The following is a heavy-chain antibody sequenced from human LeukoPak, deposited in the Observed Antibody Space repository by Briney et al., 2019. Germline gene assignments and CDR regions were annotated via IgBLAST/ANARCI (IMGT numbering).Heavy chain of an antibody. Sequence: GGSLRLSCAASGFTFSSYAMHWVRQAPGKGLEWVAVISYDGSNKYYADSVKGRFTISRDNSKNTLYLQMNSLRAEDTAVYYCAREMSDYDFWSGSNPYYYYYFMDVWGKGTTVTVSS. V-gene: IGHV3-30-3*01. J-gene: IGHJ6*03. CDR3: AREMSDYDFWSGSNPYYYYYFMDV. D-gene: IGHD3-3*01. CDR1: GFTFSSYA. CDR2: ISYDGSNK.